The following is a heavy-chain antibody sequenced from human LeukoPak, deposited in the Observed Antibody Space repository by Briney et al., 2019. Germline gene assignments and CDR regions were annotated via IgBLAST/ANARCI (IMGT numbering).Heavy chain of an antibody. CDR2: IIPILGIA. CDR3: ATVGWGAYAFDY. CDR1: GGTFSSYA. V-gene: IGHV1-69*04. D-gene: IGHD5-12*01. Sequence: SVKVSCKASGGTFSSYAISWVRQAPGQGLEWMGRIIPILGIANYAQKFQGRVTITADKSTSTAYMELSSLRSEDTAVYYCATVGWGAYAFDYWGQGTLVTVSS. J-gene: IGHJ4*02.